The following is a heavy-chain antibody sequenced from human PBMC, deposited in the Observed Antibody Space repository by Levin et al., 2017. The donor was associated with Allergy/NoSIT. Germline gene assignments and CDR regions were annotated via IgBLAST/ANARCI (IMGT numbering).Heavy chain of an antibody. CDR2: ISWNSGDI. Sequence: GGSLRLSCAASGFTFDDYAMHWVRQAPGKGLEWVSGISWNSGDIVYGDSVKGRFTISRDTAKHSLYLQMNSLRAEDTALYYCAKGADSRGSANAFDIWGQGTMVTVSS. V-gene: IGHV3-9*01. J-gene: IGHJ3*02. D-gene: IGHD3-22*01. CDR3: AKGADSRGSANAFDI. CDR1: GFTFDDYA.